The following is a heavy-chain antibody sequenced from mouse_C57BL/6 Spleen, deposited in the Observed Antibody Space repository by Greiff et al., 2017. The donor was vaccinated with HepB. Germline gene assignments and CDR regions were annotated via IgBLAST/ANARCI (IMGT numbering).Heavy chain of an antibody. CDR3: GGGFDY. CDR1: GYTFTSYG. V-gene: IGHV1-81*01. Sequence: VRVVEGGAGLARPGASVKLSCKASGYTFTSYGISWVKQRTGQGLEWIGEIYPRSGNTYYNEKFKGKATLTADKSSSTAYMELRSLTSEDSAVYFCGGGFDYWGQGTTLTVSS. J-gene: IGHJ2*01. CDR2: IYPRSGNT.